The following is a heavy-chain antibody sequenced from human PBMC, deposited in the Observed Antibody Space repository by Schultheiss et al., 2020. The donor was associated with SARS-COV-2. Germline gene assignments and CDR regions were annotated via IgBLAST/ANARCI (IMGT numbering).Heavy chain of an antibody. CDR2: IYYSGST. Sequence: SETLSLTCIVSGGSISSYYWSWIRQPPGKGLEWIGYIYYSGSTNYNPSLKSRVTISVDTSKNQFSLKLSSVTAADTAVYYCARDRRDGGAFDIWGQGTMVTVSS. D-gene: IGHD5-24*01. J-gene: IGHJ3*02. CDR3: ARDRRDGGAFDI. V-gene: IGHV4-59*01. CDR1: GGSISSYY.